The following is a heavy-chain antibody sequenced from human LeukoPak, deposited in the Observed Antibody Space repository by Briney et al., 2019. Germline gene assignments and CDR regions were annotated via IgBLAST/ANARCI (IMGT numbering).Heavy chain of an antibody. Sequence: GGSLRLSCAASGFTFSSYAMSWVRHAPGEGLECVLAISGSGGSTYYADSVKGRFTISRDNSKNTLYLQMNSLRAEDTAVYYCAKDLGREKRLFDYWGQGTLVTVSS. D-gene: IGHD1-1*01. V-gene: IGHV3-23*01. CDR1: GFTFSSYA. CDR3: AKDLGREKRLFDY. CDR2: ISGSGGST. J-gene: IGHJ4*02.